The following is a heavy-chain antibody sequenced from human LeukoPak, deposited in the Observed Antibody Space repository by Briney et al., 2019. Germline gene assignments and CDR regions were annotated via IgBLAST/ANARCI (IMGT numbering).Heavy chain of an antibody. D-gene: IGHD6-19*01. CDR1: GGSISTYY. J-gene: IGHJ1*01. Sequence: PSETLSPTGTVPGGSISTYYSSWIRQPPGRGLEYIGFIHYSGSTNYNSSLKSRVTIPVDTSKNQFSLKLSSVTAADTAVYYCARSYSSGGNVALFQHWGQGTLVTVSS. CDR2: IHYSGST. V-gene: IGHV4-59*08. CDR3: ARSYSSGGNVALFQH.